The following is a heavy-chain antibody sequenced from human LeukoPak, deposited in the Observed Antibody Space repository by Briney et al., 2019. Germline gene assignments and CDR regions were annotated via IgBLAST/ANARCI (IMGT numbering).Heavy chain of an antibody. CDR1: GFTFSAYY. J-gene: IGHJ5*02. D-gene: IGHD6-13*01. CDR3: ARWWEAAAGKGFDP. V-gene: IGHV3-11*04. Sequence: PGGSLRLSCAASGFTFSAYYMSWIRQAPGKGLEWVSYISSSGSTIYYADSVKGRFTISRDNAKNSLYLQMNSLRAEDTAVYYCARWWEAAAGKGFDPWGQGTLVTVSS. CDR2: ISSSGSTI.